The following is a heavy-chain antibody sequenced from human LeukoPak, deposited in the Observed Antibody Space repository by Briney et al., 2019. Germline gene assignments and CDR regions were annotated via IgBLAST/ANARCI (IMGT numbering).Heavy chain of an antibody. V-gene: IGHV3-7*01. D-gene: IGHD5-24*01. CDR3: ARELLGHGYNSGDFDY. J-gene: IGHJ4*02. CDR1: GFTFSSYW. CDR2: IKQDGSEK. Sequence: GGSLRLSCAASGFTFSSYWMNWGRQAPGKGLEWVANIKQDGSEKYYVGSVKGRFTISRDNAKNSLYLQMNSLRAEDTAMYYCARELLGHGYNSGDFDYWGQGTLVTVSS.